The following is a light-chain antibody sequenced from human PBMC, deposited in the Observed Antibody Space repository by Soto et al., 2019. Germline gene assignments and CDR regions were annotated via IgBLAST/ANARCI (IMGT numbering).Light chain of an antibody. J-gene: IGKJ5*01. Sequence: EIVLTQSPAALSLSPGERATLSCRASQRVSSYLAWYQQKPGQAPRLLIYDASNRATGIPARFSGSGSGTDFTLTISSLEPEDFAVYYCQQRSNWPPSITFGQGTRREIK. CDR2: DAS. CDR1: QRVSSY. V-gene: IGKV3-11*01. CDR3: QQRSNWPPSIT.